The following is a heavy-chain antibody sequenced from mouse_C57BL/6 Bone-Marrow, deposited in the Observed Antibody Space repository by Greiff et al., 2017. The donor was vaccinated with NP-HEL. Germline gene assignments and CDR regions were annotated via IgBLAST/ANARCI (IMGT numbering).Heavy chain of an antibody. V-gene: IGHV5-4*01. CDR2: ISDGGSYT. CDR3: ARSEQAHAWFAY. CDR1: GFTFSSYA. J-gene: IGHJ3*01. Sequence: EVQLMESGGGLVKPGGSLKLSCAASGFTFSSYAMSWVRQTPEKRLEWVATISDGGSYTYYPDNVKGRFTILRDNTKNNLYLQMSRLRSEDTAMYYCARSEQAHAWFAYWGQGTLVTVSA.